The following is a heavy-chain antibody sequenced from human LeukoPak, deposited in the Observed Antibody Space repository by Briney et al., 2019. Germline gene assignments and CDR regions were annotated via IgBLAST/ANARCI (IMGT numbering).Heavy chain of an antibody. CDR2: IYYSGST. V-gene: IGHV4-30-4*01. CDR3: ARGRGGRPYYDFWSGYYDAFDI. J-gene: IGHJ3*02. D-gene: IGHD3-3*01. Sequence: PSQTLSLTCTVSGGSISSGDYYWSWIRQPPGKGLEWIGYIYYSGSTYYNPSLKSRVTISVDTSKNQFSLKLSSVTAADTAVYYCARGRGGRPYYDFWSGYYDAFDIWGQGTMVTVSS. CDR1: GGSISSGDYY.